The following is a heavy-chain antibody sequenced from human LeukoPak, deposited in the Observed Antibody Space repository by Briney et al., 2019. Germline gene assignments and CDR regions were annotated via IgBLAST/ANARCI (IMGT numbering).Heavy chain of an antibody. Sequence: GASVKVSCKASGYTFTSYAMHWVRRAPGQRLEWMGWINAGNGDTKYSQKFQGRVTITADESTSTAYMELSSLRSEDTAVYYCARGDTAMVLTTVTTLGMDVWGQGTTVTVSS. D-gene: IGHD4-17*01. CDR2: INAGNGDT. V-gene: IGHV1-3*01. CDR3: ARGDTAMVLTTVTTLGMDV. CDR1: GYTFTSYA. J-gene: IGHJ6*02.